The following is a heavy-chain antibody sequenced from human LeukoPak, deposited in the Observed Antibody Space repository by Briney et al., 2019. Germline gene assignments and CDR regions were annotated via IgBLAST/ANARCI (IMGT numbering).Heavy chain of an antibody. CDR1: GYTFTNYG. D-gene: IGHD3-3*01. Sequence: ASVKVSCKASGYTFTNYGITWVRQAPGQGLEWMGWISAYNGDTNYAQRFQGRITMTTDTSTTTAYMELRSLRSDDTAVYYCATLGDVLRLFPLISLDGMDIWGQGTTVTVSS. V-gene: IGHV1-18*01. CDR2: ISAYNGDT. CDR3: ATLGDVLRLFPLISLDGMDI. J-gene: IGHJ6*02.